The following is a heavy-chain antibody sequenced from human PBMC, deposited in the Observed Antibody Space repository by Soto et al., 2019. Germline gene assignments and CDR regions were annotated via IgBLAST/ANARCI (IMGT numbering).Heavy chain of an antibody. CDR3: AKEGYYDLTGVFDY. J-gene: IGHJ4*02. CDR2: ISYDGSNK. Sequence: GGSLRLSCAASGFTFSSYGMHWVRQAPGKGLEWVAVISYDGSNKYYADSVKGRFTISRDNSKNTLYLQMNSLRAEDTAVYYCAKEGYYDLTGVFDYWGQGTLVTVSS. CDR1: GFTFSSYG. V-gene: IGHV3-30*18. D-gene: IGHD3-22*01.